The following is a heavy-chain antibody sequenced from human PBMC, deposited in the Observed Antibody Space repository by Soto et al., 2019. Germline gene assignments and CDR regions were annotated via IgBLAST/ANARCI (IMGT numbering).Heavy chain of an antibody. CDR1: GGSFSGYY. D-gene: IGHD3-9*01. Sequence: SETLSLTCAVYGGSFSGYYWSWIRQPPGKGLEWIGEINHSGSTNYNPSLKSRVTISVDTSKNQFSLKLSSVTAADTAVYYCERLRKSLYYDILTGYGPGAFDIWGQGKMVTVSS. V-gene: IGHV4-34*01. CDR3: ERLRKSLYYDILTGYGPGAFDI. J-gene: IGHJ3*02. CDR2: INHSGST.